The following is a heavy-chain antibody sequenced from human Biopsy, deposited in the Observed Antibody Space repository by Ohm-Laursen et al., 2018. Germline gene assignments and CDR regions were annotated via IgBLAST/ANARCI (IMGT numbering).Heavy chain of an antibody. CDR2: IFKDGNT. Sequence: GTLSLTCVVSGYSISSDYRWGWIRQAPGKTLEWLGNIFKDGNTHYNPSLRSRLIISIDTSKNQFSLMMTSVSGADTAVYFWARVGSGWAPFDKWGPGTLGTVSS. V-gene: IGHV4-38-2*01. D-gene: IGHD6-19*01. J-gene: IGHJ4*02. CDR1: GYSISSDYR. CDR3: ARVGSGWAPFDK.